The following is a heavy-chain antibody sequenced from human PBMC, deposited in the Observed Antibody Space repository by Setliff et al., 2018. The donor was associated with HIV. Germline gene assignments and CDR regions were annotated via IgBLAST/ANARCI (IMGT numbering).Heavy chain of an antibody. CDR2: ISWNSRSI. Sequence: GGSLRLSCAASGFSFPEYGLHWVRQPPGKGLEWVASISWNSRSIVFADSVKGRFTISRDNAQSSLYLQMSTVRPEDTAFYYCAKDVRRFCSSTTCHSAPDSWGQGTRVTAPQ. D-gene: IGHD2-2*01. J-gene: IGHJ5*02. CDR1: GFSFPEYG. V-gene: IGHV3-9*01. CDR3: AKDVRRFCSSTTCHSAPDS.